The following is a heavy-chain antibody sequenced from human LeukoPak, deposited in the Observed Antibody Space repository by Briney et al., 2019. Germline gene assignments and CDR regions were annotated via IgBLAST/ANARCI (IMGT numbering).Heavy chain of an antibody. J-gene: IGHJ1*01. D-gene: IGHD3-22*01. Sequence: GGSLRLSCAASGFTFSSYWMHWVRQAPGKGLVWVSRISYDGDNTNYADSVKGRFTISRDNAKNTLYLQMNSLRAEDTAVYYCARGNSYDSSGYPEYFQNWGQGTLVTVSS. V-gene: IGHV3-74*01. CDR2: ISYDGDNT. CDR1: GFTFSSYW. CDR3: ARGNSYDSSGYPEYFQN.